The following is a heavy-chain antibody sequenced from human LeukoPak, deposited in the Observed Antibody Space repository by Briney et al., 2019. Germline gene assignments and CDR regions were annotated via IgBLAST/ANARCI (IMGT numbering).Heavy chain of an antibody. D-gene: IGHD3-22*01. CDR3: ARSRSSGSYYTFDY. V-gene: IGHV4-4*07. CDR2: IYTSGST. Sequence: SETLSLTCTVSAGSISSYYWSWIRQPAGKGLEWIGRIYTSGSTNYNPSLKSRVTMSVDTSKNQFSLKLSSVTAADTAVYYCARSRSSGSYYTFDYWGQGTLVTVSS. CDR1: AGSISSYY. J-gene: IGHJ4*02.